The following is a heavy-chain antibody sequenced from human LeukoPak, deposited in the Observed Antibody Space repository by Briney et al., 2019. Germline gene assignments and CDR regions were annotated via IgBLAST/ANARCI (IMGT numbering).Heavy chain of an antibody. D-gene: IGHD6-19*01. J-gene: IGHJ4*02. V-gene: IGHV3-23*01. CDR2: ISGSGGST. CDR1: GFTFSSYA. CDR3: AKDLQWLVPRYYFDY. Sequence: PGGSLRLSCAASGFTFSSYAMSWVRQAPGKGLEWVSDISGSGGSTYYADSVKGRFTISRDNSKNTLYLQMNSLRAEDTAVYYCAKDLQWLVPRYYFDYWGQGTLVTVSS.